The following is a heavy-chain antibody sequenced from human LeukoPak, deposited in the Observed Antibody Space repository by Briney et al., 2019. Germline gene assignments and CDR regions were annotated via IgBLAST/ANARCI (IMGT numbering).Heavy chain of an antibody. J-gene: IGHJ4*02. Sequence: PSQTLSLTCTVSGGSINNGGYYWSWIRQHPGKGLEWIGYIYYSGSTYYNPSLKSRVTISVDTSKNQFSLKLSSVTAADTAVYYCARDTDHGYYDSSGYYYHFGYWGQGTLVTVSS. CDR1: GGSINNGGYY. D-gene: IGHD3-22*01. V-gene: IGHV4-31*03. CDR2: IYYSGST. CDR3: ARDTDHGYYDSSGYYYHFGY.